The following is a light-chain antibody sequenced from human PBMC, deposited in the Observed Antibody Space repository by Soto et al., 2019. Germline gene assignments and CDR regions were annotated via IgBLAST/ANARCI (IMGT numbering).Light chain of an antibody. Sequence: QSVLTQPASVSGSPGQSTTIPCTGTSSDVGGYNYVSWYQQHPGKAPKLMIYDVSNRPSGVSNRFSGSKSGNTASLTISGLQAEDEADYYCSSYTSSSTLLYVFGTGTKVTVL. CDR1: SSDVGGYNY. CDR3: SSYTSSSTLLYV. J-gene: IGLJ1*01. CDR2: DVS. V-gene: IGLV2-14*01.